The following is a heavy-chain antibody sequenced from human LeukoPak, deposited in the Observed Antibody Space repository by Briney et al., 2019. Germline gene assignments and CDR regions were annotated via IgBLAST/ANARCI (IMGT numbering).Heavy chain of an antibody. J-gene: IGHJ6*04. CDR3: AREEVGIVVVPAAMDV. CDR2: IYHSGST. V-gene: IGHV4-4*02. CDR1: GGSISSSNW. D-gene: IGHD2-2*01. Sequence: SETLSLTCAVSGGSISSSNWWSWVRPPPGKGLEWIGEIYHSGSTNYNPSLKSRVTISGDKSKNQFSLKLSSVTAADTAVYHCAREEVGIVVVPAAMDVWGKGTTATVSS.